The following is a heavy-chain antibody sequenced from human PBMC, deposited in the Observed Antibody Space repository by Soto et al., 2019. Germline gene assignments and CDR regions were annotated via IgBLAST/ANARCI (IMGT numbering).Heavy chain of an antibody. CDR3: AKDLSGYPLYYYYMDV. D-gene: IGHD5-12*01. Sequence: EVQLLESGGGLVQPGGSLRLSCAASGFTFSSYAMSWVRQAPGKGLEWVSAISGSGGSTYYADSVKGRVTISRDNSKNTVYLQMNSLRAEDTAVYYCAKDLSGYPLYYYYMDVWGKGTTVTVSS. J-gene: IGHJ6*03. V-gene: IGHV3-23*01. CDR2: ISGSGGST. CDR1: GFTFSSYA.